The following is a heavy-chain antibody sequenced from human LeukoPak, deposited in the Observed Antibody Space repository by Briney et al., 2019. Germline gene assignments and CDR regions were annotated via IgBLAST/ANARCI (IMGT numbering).Heavy chain of an antibody. D-gene: IGHD3-10*01. CDR1: QSTFNSYV. CDR3: AKVGAGPGSYTHFDY. Sequence: GGSLRLSCAASQSTFNSYVMTWVRQAPGKALEWVSGISGSGGSTYYADSVKGRFTISRDNSKNTVYLQMNSLRAEDTAVYYCAKVGAGPGSYTHFDYWGQGTLVTVSS. J-gene: IGHJ4*02. CDR2: ISGSGGST. V-gene: IGHV3-23*01.